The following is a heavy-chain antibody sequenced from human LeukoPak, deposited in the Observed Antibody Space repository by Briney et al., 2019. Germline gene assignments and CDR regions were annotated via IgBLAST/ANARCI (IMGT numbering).Heavy chain of an antibody. D-gene: IGHD2-2*01. V-gene: IGHV1-46*01. CDR1: GYTFTNYY. Sequence: ASVKVSCKASGYTFTNYYRHWVRQAPGQGLEWMGIINPSGSNTSYAQKFQGRVTMTRDTSTSTVYMELNSMRSEDTAVYYCARSGSSTSCPRDYWGQGTLVTVAS. CDR2: INPSGSNT. J-gene: IGHJ4*02. CDR3: ARSGSSTSCPRDY.